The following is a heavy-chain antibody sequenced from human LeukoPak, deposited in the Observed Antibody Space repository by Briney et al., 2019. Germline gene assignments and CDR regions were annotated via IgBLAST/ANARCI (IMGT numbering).Heavy chain of an antibody. D-gene: IGHD6-6*01. CDR3: ASAQYSSSWAFDN. CDR2: IYGSETT. Sequence: SETLSLTCTVSVVSGGSISSYHWTWIRQPAGKGLEWIGRIYGSETTNYNPSLKRRVTMSVDTSKNQFSLKLSSVTAADTAVYYCASAQYSSSWAFDNWGQGTLVTVSS. V-gene: IGHV4-4*07. J-gene: IGHJ4*02. CDR1: GGSISSYH.